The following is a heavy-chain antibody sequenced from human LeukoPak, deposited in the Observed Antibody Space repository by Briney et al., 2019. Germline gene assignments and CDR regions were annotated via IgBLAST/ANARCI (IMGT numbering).Heavy chain of an antibody. Sequence: GGSLRLSCAASGFTFSSYGMSWVRQAPGKGLEWVSAISGSGGSTYYADSVKGRFTISRDNSKTTLYLQMNSLRAEDTAVYYCAKAGMGGRCSSTSCHQDRYYYYYMDVWGKGTTVTVSS. CDR1: GFTFSSYG. D-gene: IGHD2-2*01. V-gene: IGHV3-23*01. CDR2: ISGSGGST. CDR3: AKAGMGGRCSSTSCHQDRYYYYYMDV. J-gene: IGHJ6*03.